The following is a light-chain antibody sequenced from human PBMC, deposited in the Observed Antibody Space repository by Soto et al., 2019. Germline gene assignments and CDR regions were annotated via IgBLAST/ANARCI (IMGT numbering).Light chain of an antibody. CDR1: SSDVGGYNY. CDR3: SSSTSSTVL. V-gene: IGLV2-14*01. Sequence: QSALTQPASMSGSPGQSITISCTGTSSDVGGYNYVSWYQQHPGKAPRLMLYEVSNRPSRVSSRFSGSKSGNTASLTISGLRAEDEADYYCSSSTSSTVLFGGGTKVTVL. J-gene: IGLJ2*01. CDR2: EVS.